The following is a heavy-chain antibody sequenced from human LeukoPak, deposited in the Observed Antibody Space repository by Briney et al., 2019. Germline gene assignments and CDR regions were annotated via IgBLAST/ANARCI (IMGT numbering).Heavy chain of an antibody. CDR2: IYPGDFDT. Sequence: GESLKISCRGSGYSFATYWIGWVRQMPGKGLEWMGIIYPGDFDTRYSPSFQGQVSISVDKSINTAYLQWSSLKASDTAMYFCARRGSGWYVDYWGQGTLVTVSS. CDR1: GYSFATYW. D-gene: IGHD6-19*01. CDR3: ARRGSGWYVDY. J-gene: IGHJ4*02. V-gene: IGHV5-51*01.